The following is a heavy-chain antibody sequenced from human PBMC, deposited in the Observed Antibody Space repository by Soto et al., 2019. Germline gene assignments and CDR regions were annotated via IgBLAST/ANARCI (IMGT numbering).Heavy chain of an antibody. Sequence: LACAASGFTXSSYGMHWVRQAPGKGLEWVAVIWYDGSNKYYADSVKGRFTISRDNSKNTLYLQMNSLRAEDTAVYYCARELRRTGITNYRRYYYYYGMDVWGQGTTVTVS. J-gene: IGHJ6*02. D-gene: IGHD3-10*01. V-gene: IGHV3-33*01. CDR1: GFTXSSYG. CDR3: ARELRRTGITNYRRYYYYYGMDV. CDR2: IWYDGSNK.